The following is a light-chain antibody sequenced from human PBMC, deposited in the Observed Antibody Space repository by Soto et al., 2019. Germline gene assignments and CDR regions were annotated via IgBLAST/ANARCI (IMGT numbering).Light chain of an antibody. CDR3: QQYNNWPLT. Sequence: VMAQSPATLSVSPGESATLSCRASQSVSSNLAWYQQKPGQGPRLLIYGASTRATGVPARFSGSGSGTEFTLTISSLQSEDFAVYDCQQYNNWPLTFGGGTKVEVK. J-gene: IGKJ4*01. CDR2: GAS. V-gene: IGKV3-15*01. CDR1: QSVSSN.